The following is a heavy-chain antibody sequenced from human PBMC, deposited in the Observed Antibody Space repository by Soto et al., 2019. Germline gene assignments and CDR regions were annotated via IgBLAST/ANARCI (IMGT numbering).Heavy chain of an antibody. D-gene: IGHD3-10*01. CDR2: INHSGST. V-gene: IGHV4-34*01. CDR1: AGSFSGYY. J-gene: IGHJ4*02. Sequence: SGTESHTGTVYAGSFSGYYWSWISQTPGKGLEWIGEINHSGSTNYNPSLKSRVTISVDTSKNQFSLKLSSVTAADTAVYYGASYYYDSGDYRSCDYCGQGTLVTVSA. CDR3: ASYYYDSGDYRSCDY.